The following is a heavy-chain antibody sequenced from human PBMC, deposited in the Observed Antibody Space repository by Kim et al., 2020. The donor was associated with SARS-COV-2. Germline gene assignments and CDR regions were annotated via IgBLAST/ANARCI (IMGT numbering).Heavy chain of an antibody. D-gene: IGHD6-13*01. J-gene: IGHJ5*01. V-gene: IGHV3-11*05. CDR1: GFTFSDYY. CDR2: ISSSGSYI. Sequence: GGSLRLSCAASGFTFSDYYMTWIRQAPGKGLEWLAYISSSGSYIVYADSVKGRFSISRDNAKKSLYLQMNSLRAEDTAAYYCARVSSGSSSWYWFDAWG. CDR3: ARVSSGSSSWYWFDA.